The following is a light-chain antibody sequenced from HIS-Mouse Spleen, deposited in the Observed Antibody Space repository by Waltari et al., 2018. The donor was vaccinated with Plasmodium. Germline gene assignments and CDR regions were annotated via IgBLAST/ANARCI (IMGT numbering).Light chain of an antibody. J-gene: IGKJ1*01. Sequence: EILLTQSRGTLSLSPGERAPLSCMASQSVSSSYLAWYQQKPGQAPRLLSYGASSRATGIPDRFSGSGSGTDFTLTISRLEPEDFAVYYCQQYGSSPPGTFGQGTKVEIK. CDR3: QQYGSSPPGT. CDR1: QSVSSSY. CDR2: GAS. V-gene: IGKV3-20*01.